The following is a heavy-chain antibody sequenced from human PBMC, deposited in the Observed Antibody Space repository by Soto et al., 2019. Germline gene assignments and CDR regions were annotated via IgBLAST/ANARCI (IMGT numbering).Heavy chain of an antibody. CDR1: GDSVSSNSAG. D-gene: IGHD1-26*01. J-gene: IGHJ4*01. CDR2: TYYRSKWYY. Sequence: PSQTLSLTCAITGDSVSSNSAGWSWVRQAPSRGLEWLGRTYYRSKWYYEYAVSVRGRITINPDTSKNQYSLQLNSVTPEDTAVYFCARGEQYSGRIFDYWGQGTLVTVSS. CDR3: ARGEQYSGRIFDY. V-gene: IGHV6-1*01.